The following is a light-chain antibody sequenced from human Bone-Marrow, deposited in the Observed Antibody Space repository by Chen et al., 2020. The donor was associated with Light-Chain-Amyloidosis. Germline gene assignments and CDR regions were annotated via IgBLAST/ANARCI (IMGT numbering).Light chain of an antibody. CDR2: AAS. CDR3: QQFNSYRFT. Sequence: DTQLTQSPSSLSAFVGDRVTITCRASQGISSYLAWYQQKPGKAPKLLIYAASTLQSGVPSRFSGSGSGTEFTLTISSLQPEDFATYYCQQFNSYRFTFGPGTKVDIK. CDR1: QGISSY. V-gene: IGKV1-9*01. J-gene: IGKJ3*01.